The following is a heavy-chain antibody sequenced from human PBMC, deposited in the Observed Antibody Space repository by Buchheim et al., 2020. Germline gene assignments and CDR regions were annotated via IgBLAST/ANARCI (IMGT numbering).Heavy chain of an antibody. CDR1: GFTFSSYW. D-gene: IGHD2-2*01. J-gene: IGHJ6*02. V-gene: IGHV3-7*01. CDR3: ARGHCISTSCYAYGMDV. Sequence: EVQLVESGGGLVQPGGSLRLSCAASGFTFSSYWMSWVRQAPGKGLEWVANIKQDGSEKYYVDSVKGRFTISRDNAKNSLYLQMNSPRAEDTAVYYCARGHCISTSCYAYGMDVWGQGTT. CDR2: IKQDGSEK.